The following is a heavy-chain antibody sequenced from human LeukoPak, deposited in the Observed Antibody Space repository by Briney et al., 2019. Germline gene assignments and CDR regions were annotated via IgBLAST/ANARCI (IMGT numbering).Heavy chain of an antibody. CDR2: IKTKSDGGTT. CDR1: GFTFSNAW. J-gene: IGHJ4*02. CDR3: ATEWVRGVNHFDY. V-gene: IGHV3-15*01. Sequence: GGSLRLSCAASGFTFSNAWMNWVRQAPGKGLEWVGRIKTKSDGGTTDYAAPVKGRFTISRDDSKNTLYLQMNSLKTEDTAVYYGATEWVRGVNHFDYWGQGTLVTVSS. D-gene: IGHD3-10*01.